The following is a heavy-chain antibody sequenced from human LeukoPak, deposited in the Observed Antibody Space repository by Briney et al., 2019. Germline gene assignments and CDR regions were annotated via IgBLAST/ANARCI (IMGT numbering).Heavy chain of an antibody. Sequence: EASVKVSCKASGGTFSSYAISWVRQAPGQGLEWMGRIIPILGIANYAQKFQGRVTITADKSTSTAYMELSSLRSEDTAVYYCARDSGQWQQLAADYWGQGTLVTVSS. V-gene: IGHV1-69*04. CDR1: GGTFSSYA. CDR2: IIPILGIA. D-gene: IGHD6-13*01. J-gene: IGHJ4*02. CDR3: ARDSGQWQQLAADY.